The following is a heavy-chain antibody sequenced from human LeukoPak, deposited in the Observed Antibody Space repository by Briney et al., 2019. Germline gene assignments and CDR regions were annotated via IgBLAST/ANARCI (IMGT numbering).Heavy chain of an antibody. Sequence: GGSLRLSCAASGFTFSSYGMHWVRQAPGKGLEWVALIWYDGSNKYYADSVKGRFTISRDNSKNTLYLQMNSLRAEDTALYYCAKDGSDYDIDYWGQGTLVTVT. D-gene: IGHD3-9*01. J-gene: IGHJ4*02. CDR1: GFTFSSYG. CDR3: AKDGSDYDIDY. V-gene: IGHV3-33*06. CDR2: IWYDGSNK.